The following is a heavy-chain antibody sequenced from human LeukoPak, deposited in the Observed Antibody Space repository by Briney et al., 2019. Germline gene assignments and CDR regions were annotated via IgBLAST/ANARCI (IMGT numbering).Heavy chain of an antibody. CDR3: ARDRWLQPLRYYYGMDV. CDR2: IWYDGSNK. CDR1: GFTFSSYG. V-gene: IGHV3-33*01. J-gene: IGHJ6*02. D-gene: IGHD5-24*01. Sequence: PGGSLRLSCAASGFTFSSYGMHWVRQAPGKGLEWVAVIWYDGSNKYYADSVKGRFTISRDNSKNTLYLQMNSLRAEDTAVYYCARDRWLQPLRYYYGMDVWGQGTTVTVSS.